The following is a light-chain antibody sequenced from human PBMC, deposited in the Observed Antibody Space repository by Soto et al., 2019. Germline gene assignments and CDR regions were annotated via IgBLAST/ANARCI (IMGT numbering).Light chain of an antibody. Sequence: EIVLTQYPATLSLSPGERSTLSCMASQSVSSYLSWYQQKPGQYPRLLIYDESNRATGIPARFSGSGSGTDFPLTISSLEPEDFAVYYCQQYDNWPLTFGGGTKVDIK. CDR3: QQYDNWPLT. J-gene: IGKJ4*01. CDR2: DES. CDR1: QSVSSY. V-gene: IGKV3-11*01.